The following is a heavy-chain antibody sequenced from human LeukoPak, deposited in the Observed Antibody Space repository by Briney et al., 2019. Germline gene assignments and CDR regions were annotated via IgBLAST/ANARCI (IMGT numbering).Heavy chain of an antibody. CDR3: ARGPSSGWYYFDY. Sequence: SQTLSLTCTVSGGSISSGGYYWSWIRQHPGKGLEWIGYIYYSGSTNYNPSLKSRVTISVDTSKNQFSLKLSSVTAADTAVYYCARGPSSGWYYFDYWGQGTLVTVSS. V-gene: IGHV4-31*03. D-gene: IGHD6-19*01. CDR2: IYYSGST. CDR1: GGSISSGGYY. J-gene: IGHJ4*02.